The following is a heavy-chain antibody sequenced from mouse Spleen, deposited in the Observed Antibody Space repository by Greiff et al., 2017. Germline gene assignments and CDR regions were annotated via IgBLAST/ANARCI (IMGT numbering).Heavy chain of an antibody. CDR3: ARQLGLYVHFDV. J-gene: IGHJ1*01. D-gene: IGHD3-1*01. CDR2: INYDGSST. Sequence: DVQLQESEGGLVQPGSSMKLSCTASGFTFSDYYMAWVRQVPEKGLEWVANINYDGSSTYYLDSLKSRFIISRDNAKNILYLQMSSLKSEDTATYYCARQLGLYVHFDVWGAGTTVTVSS. V-gene: IGHV5-16*01. CDR1: GFTFSDYY.